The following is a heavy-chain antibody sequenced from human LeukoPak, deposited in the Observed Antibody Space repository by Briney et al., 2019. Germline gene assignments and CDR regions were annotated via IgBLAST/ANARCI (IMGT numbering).Heavy chain of an antibody. CDR3: AKARYCSGGSCYFDY. Sequence: GGSLRLSCGASGFTFSSYAVNWVRQAPGKGLEWVSGISGSGSSTYYADSVKGRFTISRDNSKNTLYLQMNSLRAEDTAIYYCAKARYCSGGSCYFDYWGQGTLVTVSS. CDR1: GFTFSSYA. D-gene: IGHD2-15*01. J-gene: IGHJ4*02. CDR2: ISGSGSST. V-gene: IGHV3-23*01.